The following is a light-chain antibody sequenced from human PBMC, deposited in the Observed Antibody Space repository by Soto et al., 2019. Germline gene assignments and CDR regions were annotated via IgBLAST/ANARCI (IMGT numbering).Light chain of an antibody. CDR3: QQYYSYPWT. CDR2: AAS. J-gene: IGKJ1*01. Sequence: AIRMTQSPSSLSASTGDRVTITCRASQGISSYLAWYQQKPGKAPKLLIYAASTLQSGVPSRFSGSGSGTDFTLTISCLQAEDFATYYCQQYYSYPWTVGQGTKVEI. V-gene: IGKV1-8*01. CDR1: QGISSY.